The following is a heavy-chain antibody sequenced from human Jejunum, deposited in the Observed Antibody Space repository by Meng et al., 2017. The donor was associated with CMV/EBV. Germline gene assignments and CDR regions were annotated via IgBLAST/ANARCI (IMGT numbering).Heavy chain of an antibody. CDR1: GFTFRNYA. CDR3: ARGAPWTDYDY. J-gene: IGHJ4*02. V-gene: IGHV3-23*01. Sequence: SCAAPGFTFRNYAMSWVRQTPGKGLEWVSGIGAGGGSTYYADSVKGRFTISRDNINNMLYLQMHSLRADDTAVYYCARGAPWTDYDYWGQGTLVTVSS. CDR2: IGAGGGST. D-gene: IGHD3/OR15-3a*01.